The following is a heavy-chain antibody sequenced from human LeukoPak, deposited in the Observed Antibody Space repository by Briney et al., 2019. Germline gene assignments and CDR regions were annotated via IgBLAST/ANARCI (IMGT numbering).Heavy chain of an antibody. CDR1: GGSISSYY. CDR3: ARGLDDYGDTFDY. V-gene: IGHV4-34*01. Sequence: SETLSLTCTVSGGSISSYYWSWIRQPPGKGLEWIGEINHSGSTNYNPSLKSRVTISVDTSKNQFSLKLSSVTAADTAVYYCARGLDDYGDTFDYWGQGTLVTVSS. CDR2: INHSGST. D-gene: IGHD4-17*01. J-gene: IGHJ4*02.